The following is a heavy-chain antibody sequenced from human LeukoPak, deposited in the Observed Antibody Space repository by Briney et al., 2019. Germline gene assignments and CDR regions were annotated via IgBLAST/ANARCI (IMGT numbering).Heavy chain of an antibody. V-gene: IGHV3-64*04. CDR1: GFTFSSYA. CDR2: ISSNGGST. J-gene: IGHJ4*02. D-gene: IGHD2-15*01. CDR3: AREQQYCGGGSCYGLDY. Sequence: GGSLRLSCSASGFTFSSYAMHWVRQAPGKGLEYVSAISSNGGSTYYADSVKGRFTISRDNAKNTLYLQMSSLRAEDTAVYFCAREQQYCGGGSCYGLDYWGQGTLVTVSS.